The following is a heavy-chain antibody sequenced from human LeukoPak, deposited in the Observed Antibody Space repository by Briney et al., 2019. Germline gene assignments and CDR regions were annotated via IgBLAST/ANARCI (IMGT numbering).Heavy chain of an antibody. CDR3: ARDGYGYSYGSLERHGFDP. CDR1: GYTFTSYD. J-gene: IGHJ5*02. Sequence: ASVKVSCKASGYTFTSYDINWVRQATGQGLEWMGWMNPNSGNTGYAQKFQGRVTMTRNTSISTAYMELSSLRSEDTAVYYFARDGYGYSYGSLERHGFDPWGQGTLVTVSS. V-gene: IGHV1-8*01. CDR2: MNPNSGNT. D-gene: IGHD5-18*01.